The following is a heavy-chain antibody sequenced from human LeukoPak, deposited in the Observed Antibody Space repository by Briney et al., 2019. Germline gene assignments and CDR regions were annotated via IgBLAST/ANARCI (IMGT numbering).Heavy chain of an antibody. J-gene: IGHJ6*03. D-gene: IGHD2-15*01. Sequence: GGSLRLSCAASGFTFSNYAMSWVRQAPGGGLEWVSAISGSGDTTFHADSVEGRFTTSRDNSKNTLSLQMSGLKVEDSAVCFCAKDTSAWWYHRAYMNVWGTGTTVTVSS. CDR3: AKDTSAWWYHRAYMNV. V-gene: IGHV3-23*01. CDR2: ISGSGDTT. CDR1: GFTFSNYA.